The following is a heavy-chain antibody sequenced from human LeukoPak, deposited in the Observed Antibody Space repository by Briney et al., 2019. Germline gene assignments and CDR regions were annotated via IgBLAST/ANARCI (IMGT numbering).Heavy chain of an antibody. CDR3: ASVWSRGYSYPQAGFDP. Sequence: SETLSLTCTISSGSISSSSYYWGWIRQSPGKGLEWIGSIYYNGRTSYNPSLKSRVTISVDTSKNRFSLRLTSVTAADTAVYYCASVWSRGYSYPQAGFDPWGQGTLVTVSS. J-gene: IGHJ5*02. CDR2: IYYNGRT. V-gene: IGHV4-39*01. D-gene: IGHD5-18*01. CDR1: SGSISSSSYY.